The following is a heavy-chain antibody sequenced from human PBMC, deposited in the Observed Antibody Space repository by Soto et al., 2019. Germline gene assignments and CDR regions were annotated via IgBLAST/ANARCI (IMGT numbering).Heavy chain of an antibody. Sequence: VGSLRLSCAASGLTFSNVWMTWVRQAPGKGLEWVGRIKSKSDGETADVAAPVKARFTISRDDSKNTVFLEMNSLKSEDTALYYRAITAMINRDSSTSFDYWGRGTQVTVSS. CDR3: AITAMINRDSSTSFDY. J-gene: IGHJ4*02. D-gene: IGHD5-18*01. CDR2: IKSKSDGETA. CDR1: GLTFSNVW. V-gene: IGHV3-15*01.